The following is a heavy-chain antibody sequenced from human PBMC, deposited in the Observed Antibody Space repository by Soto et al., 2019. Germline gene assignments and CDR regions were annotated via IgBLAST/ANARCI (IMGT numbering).Heavy chain of an antibody. J-gene: IGHJ3*02. Sequence: SETLSLTSTVSGGSISSSSYYWGWIRQPPGKGLEWIGSIYYSGSTYYNPSLKSRVTISVDTSKNQFSLKLSSVTAADTAVYYCARPQRVWFTMVRGVDPPHGAFDIWGKGKMVTVS. V-gene: IGHV4-39*01. CDR2: IYYSGST. CDR1: GGSISSSSYY. CDR3: ARPQRVWFTMVRGVDPPHGAFDI. D-gene: IGHD3-10*01.